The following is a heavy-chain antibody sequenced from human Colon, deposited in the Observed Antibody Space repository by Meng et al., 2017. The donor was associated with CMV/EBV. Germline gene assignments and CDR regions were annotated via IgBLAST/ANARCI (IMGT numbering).Heavy chain of an antibody. CDR1: GFSLDSHGVG. D-gene: IGHD2-21*01. J-gene: IGHJ4*02. CDR3: SRRRTSIPFDY. V-gene: IGHV2-5*02. CDR2: IYWDDDK. Sequence: QIHLKESGPTLVKPTQALTLTCDCSGFSLDSHGVGVGWIRQPPGKAPEWVALIYWDDDKRYSPSLENRLTITKDTSKNQVVLTMTDMGPMDTATYFCSRRRTSIPFDYWGQGILVTVSS.